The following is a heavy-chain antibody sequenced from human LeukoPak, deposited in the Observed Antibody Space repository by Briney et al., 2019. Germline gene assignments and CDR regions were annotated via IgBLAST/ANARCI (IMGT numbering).Heavy chain of an antibody. CDR3: ARENGYSGYDYGWSDY. CDR1: GYTFTSHG. CDR2: ISAYNGNT. J-gene: IGHJ4*02. D-gene: IGHD5-12*01. Sequence: GASVKVSCKASGYTFTSHGISWVRQAPGQGLEWMGWISAYNGNTNYAQKLQGRVTMTTDTSTSTAYMELRSLRSDDTAVYYCARENGYSGYDYGWSDYWGQGTLVTVSS. V-gene: IGHV1-18*01.